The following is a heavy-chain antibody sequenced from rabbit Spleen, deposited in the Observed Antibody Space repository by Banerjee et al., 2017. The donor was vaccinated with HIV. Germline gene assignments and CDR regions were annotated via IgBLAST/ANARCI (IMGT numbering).Heavy chain of an antibody. CDR3: AGSVGDNVYRL. CDR1: GFSFSGSYW. Sequence: QEQLEESGGDLVKPEGSLTLTCTASGFSFSGSYWICWVRQAPGKGLEWIACIYSRNNNPYYASWAKGRFTISKTSSTTVTLQMTSLTAADTATYFCAGSVGDNVYRLWGPGTLVTVS. V-gene: IGHV1S45*01. J-gene: IGHJ4*01. D-gene: IGHD2-1*01. CDR2: IYSRNNNP.